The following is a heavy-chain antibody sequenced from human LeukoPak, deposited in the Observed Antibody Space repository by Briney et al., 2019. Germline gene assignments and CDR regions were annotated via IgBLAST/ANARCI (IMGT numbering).Heavy chain of an antibody. CDR1: GGTFSSYA. CDR3: ARAPADIVVVPAASCWFDP. J-gene: IGHJ5*02. D-gene: IGHD2-2*01. Sequence: SVKVSCKASGGTFSSYAISWVRQAPGQGLEWMGGIIPIFGTANYAQKFQGRVTITADESTSTAYMELSSLRSEDTAVYYCARAPADIVVVPAASCWFDPWGQGTLVTVSS. V-gene: IGHV1-69*13. CDR2: IIPIFGTA.